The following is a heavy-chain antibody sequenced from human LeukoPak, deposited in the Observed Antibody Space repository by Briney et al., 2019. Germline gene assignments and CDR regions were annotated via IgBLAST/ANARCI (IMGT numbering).Heavy chain of an antibody. CDR1: GGSISISSDC. CDR2: IYYSGTT. Sequence: SETLSLTCTVSGGSISISSDCWGWIRQPPGKGLEWIGDIYYSGTTNYNPSLKSRVTMSVDTSKNQFSLKLNSATAADTAVYYCARRLSTRSYYLDDWGQGTLVTVSS. CDR3: ARRLSTRSYYLDD. V-gene: IGHV4-39*01. J-gene: IGHJ4*02. D-gene: IGHD2/OR15-2a*01.